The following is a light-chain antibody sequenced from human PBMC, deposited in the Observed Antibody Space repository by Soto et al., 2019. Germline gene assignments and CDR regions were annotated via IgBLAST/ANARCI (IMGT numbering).Light chain of an antibody. CDR3: AAWDDSLSGRGVV. CDR2: RNN. Sequence: QSVLTQPPSASGTPGQMVTISCSGSSSNIGSNYVYWYQQLPGTAPKLLIYRNNQRPSGVPDRFSGSKSGTSASLAISGLRSEDEADYYCAAWDDSLSGRGVVFGGGTKLTVL. CDR1: SSNIGSNY. V-gene: IGLV1-47*01. J-gene: IGLJ2*01.